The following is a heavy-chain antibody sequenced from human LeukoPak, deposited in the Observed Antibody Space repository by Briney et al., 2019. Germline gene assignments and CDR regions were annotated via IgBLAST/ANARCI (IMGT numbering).Heavy chain of an antibody. J-gene: IGHJ4*02. Sequence: QPGGSLRLSCVASGFTFSSYRMNWVRQAPGKWLEWVSYISSSSSTIYYADSVKGRFTISRDNAKNSLYLQMNSLRAEDTAVYYCARDQGTDNFPPIWGQGTLVTVSS. CDR1: GFTFSSYR. CDR2: ISSSSSTI. CDR3: ARDQGTDNFPPI. V-gene: IGHV3-48*01. D-gene: IGHD1-1*01.